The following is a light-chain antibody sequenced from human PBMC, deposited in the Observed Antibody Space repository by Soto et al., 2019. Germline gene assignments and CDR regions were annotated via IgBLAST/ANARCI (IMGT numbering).Light chain of an antibody. J-gene: IGLJ1*01. CDR1: SSDVGAYDF. V-gene: IGLV2-14*03. Sequence: ALTQPASVSGSPGQSITISCTGTSSDVGAYDFVSWYQQHPDKAPKLMIYEVSNRPSGVSNRFSGSKSVNTATLTISGLQAEDEADYYCSSYTSSSTRVFGTGTKLTVL. CDR3: SSYTSSSTRV. CDR2: EVS.